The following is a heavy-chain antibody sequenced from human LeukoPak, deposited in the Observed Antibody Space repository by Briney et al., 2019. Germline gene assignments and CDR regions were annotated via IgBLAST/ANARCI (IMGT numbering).Heavy chain of an antibody. CDR2: INHSGST. D-gene: IGHD2-2*01. V-gene: IGHV4-34*01. CDR3: ARGYCSSPSCYGFADY. J-gene: IGHJ4*02. CDR1: GGSFSGYY. Sequence: SETLSFTCAVYGGSFSGYYWSWIRQPPGKGLEWIGEINHSGSTNYNPSLKSRVTISVDTSKNQFSLKLSSVTAADTAVYYCARGYCSSPSCYGFADYWGQGTLVTVSS.